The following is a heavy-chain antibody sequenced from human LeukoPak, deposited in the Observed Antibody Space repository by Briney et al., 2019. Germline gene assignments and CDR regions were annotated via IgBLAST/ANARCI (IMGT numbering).Heavy chain of an antibody. CDR1: GYTFTSYD. CDR3: ARHGAVAGPNWFDP. CDR2: MNPNSGNT. D-gene: IGHD6-19*01. V-gene: IGHV1-8*01. Sequence: ASVKVSCKASGYTFTSYDIIWVRQATGQGLEWMGWMNPNSGNTGYAQKFQGRVTMTRNTSISTAYMELSSLRSEDTAVYYCARHGAVAGPNWFDPWGQGTLVTVSS. J-gene: IGHJ5*02.